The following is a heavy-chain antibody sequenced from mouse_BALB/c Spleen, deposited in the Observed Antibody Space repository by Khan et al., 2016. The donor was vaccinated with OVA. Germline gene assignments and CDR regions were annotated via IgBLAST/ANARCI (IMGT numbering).Heavy chain of an antibody. Sequence: PKQVGPELVKPGASVKMSCKASGYTFTNYVIHWVMQKPGQGLEWIGYNNPDNDGTRLNENFKGKAHLTSDKFSSTTYIELSSLTTEDSAVYYGAREASNRDFSFAYWGQGTLVTVSA. CDR1: GYTFTNYV. J-gene: IGHJ3*01. CDR3: AREASNRDFSFAY. D-gene: IGHD4-1*01. V-gene: IGHV1S136*01. CDR2: NNPDNDGT.